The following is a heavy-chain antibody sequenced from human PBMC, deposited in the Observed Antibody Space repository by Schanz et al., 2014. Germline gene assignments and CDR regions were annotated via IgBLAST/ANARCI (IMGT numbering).Heavy chain of an antibody. CDR2: ITTHNGNA. CDR3: ARFPHYYGMDV. CDR1: GYIFTTYG. J-gene: IGHJ6*02. V-gene: IGHV1-18*01. Sequence: QVQLVQSGAEVKKPGASVKVSCKTSGYIFTTYGISWVRQAPGQGLEYMGWITTHNGNAKYAQQFRGRVPLTTDTSTNTAYMELGSLRSDDTAIYYCARFPHYYGMDVWGQGTTVTVSS.